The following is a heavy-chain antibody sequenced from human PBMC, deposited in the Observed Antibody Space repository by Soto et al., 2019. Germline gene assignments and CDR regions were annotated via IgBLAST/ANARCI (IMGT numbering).Heavy chain of an antibody. Sequence: SETLSLTCAVSGGSISSGGYYWSWIRQHPGKGLEWIGYIYYSGSTYYNTSLKSRVTISVDTSKNQFSLKLSSVTAADTAVYYCARGIFGVVISYGMDVWGQGTTVT. CDR3: ARGIFGVVISYGMDV. V-gene: IGHV4-31*11. D-gene: IGHD3-3*01. CDR1: GGSISSGGYY. J-gene: IGHJ6*02. CDR2: IYYSGST.